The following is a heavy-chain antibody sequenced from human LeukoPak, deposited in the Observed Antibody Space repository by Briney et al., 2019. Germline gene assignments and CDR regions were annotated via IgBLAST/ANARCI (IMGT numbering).Heavy chain of an antibody. CDR3: AELGITMIGGV. CDR2: ISSSGSTI. Sequence: GGSLRLSCAASGFTFSSYSMNWVRQAPGKGLEWVSYISSSGSTIYYADSVKCRFTISRDNDKNSLYLQMNSLRAEDTAVYYCAELGITMIGGVWGKGTTVTISS. D-gene: IGHD3-10*02. V-gene: IGHV3-48*04. CDR1: GFTFSSYS. J-gene: IGHJ6*04.